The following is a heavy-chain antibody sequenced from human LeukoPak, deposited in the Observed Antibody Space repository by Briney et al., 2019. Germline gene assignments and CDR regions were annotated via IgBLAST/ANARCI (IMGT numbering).Heavy chain of an antibody. CDR3: AIQHGDYYDSSGYFDY. D-gene: IGHD3-22*01. CDR2: MNPYSGNT. V-gene: IGHV1-8*03. J-gene: IGHJ4*02. Sequence: ASVKVSCKASGYTFTSYDINWVRQATGQGLEWMGWMNPYSGNTGYAQKFQGRVTITRNTSISTAYMELSSLRSEDTAVYYCAIQHGDYYDSSGYFDYWGQGTLVTVSS. CDR1: GYTFTSYD.